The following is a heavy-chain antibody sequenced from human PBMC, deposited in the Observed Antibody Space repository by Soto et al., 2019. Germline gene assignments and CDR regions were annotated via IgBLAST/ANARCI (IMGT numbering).Heavy chain of an antibody. V-gene: IGHV3-30*18. CDR1: GFTFSSYG. D-gene: IGHD1-26*01. J-gene: IGHJ4*02. CDR3: AKDAGGSSYFDY. CDR2: ISYDGSNE. Sequence: QVQLVESGGGVVQPGRSLRLSCAASGFTFSSYGMHWVRQAPGKGLEWVAVISYDGSNEYYADSVKGRFTISRDNSKNTLYLQMISLRAEDTAVYYCAKDAGGSSYFDYWGQGTLVTVSS.